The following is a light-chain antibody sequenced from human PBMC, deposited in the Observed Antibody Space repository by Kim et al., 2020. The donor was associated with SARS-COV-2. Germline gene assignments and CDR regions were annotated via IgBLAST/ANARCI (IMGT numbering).Light chain of an antibody. V-gene: IGKV3-20*01. CDR1: KGVSCNY. Sequence: GPLALAPREGRTLPSRASKGVSCNYLACYQQKPRQSPGPLSSGASSRATGIPGRFSGSGSGTDSTLTIGSLEPEDFAVYNWQHRTFGQGTKVDIK. CDR2: GAS. J-gene: IGKJ1*01. CDR3: QHRT.